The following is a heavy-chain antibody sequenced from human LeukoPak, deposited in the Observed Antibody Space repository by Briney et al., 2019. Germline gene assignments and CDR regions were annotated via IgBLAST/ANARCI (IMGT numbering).Heavy chain of an antibody. V-gene: IGHV1-18*01. CDR3: ARDEIFSYYYGMDV. Sequence: ASVKVSCKASGYTFTSYGISWVRQAPGQGLEWMGWISAYNGNTNYAQKLQGRVTMTTGTSTSTAYMELRSLRSDDTAVYYCARDEIFSYYYGMDVWGQGTTVTVSS. CDR1: GYTFTSYG. D-gene: IGHD3-3*01. J-gene: IGHJ6*02. CDR2: ISAYNGNT.